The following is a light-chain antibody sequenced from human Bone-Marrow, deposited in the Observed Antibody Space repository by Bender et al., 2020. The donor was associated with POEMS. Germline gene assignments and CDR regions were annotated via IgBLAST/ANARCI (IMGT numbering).Light chain of an antibody. CDR3: SSYAGFNNFVV. CDR2: EVS. V-gene: IGLV2-8*01. CDR1: SSDIGGYNY. Sequence: QSALTQPASVSGAPGQSITISCTGTSSDIGGYNYVSWYQQHPGKAPKLVIYEVSKRPSGVPDRFSGSKSGKTASLTVSGLQAEDEADYYCSSYAGFNNFVVFGGGTRLTVL. J-gene: IGLJ3*02.